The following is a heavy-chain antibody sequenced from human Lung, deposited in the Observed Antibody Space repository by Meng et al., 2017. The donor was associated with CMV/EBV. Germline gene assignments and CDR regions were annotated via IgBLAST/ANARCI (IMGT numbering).Heavy chain of an antibody. D-gene: IGHD2-21*01. Sequence: GGSLRLSCAASGLTFSSYGMSWVRQAPGKGLEWVSSIGATAGGTYYADSVKGRFTISRDNAKNTLYLQMNSLRAEDKAVYYCAKYSAVGERLYYFDYWGQGXLVTVSS. V-gene: IGHV3-23*01. CDR3: AKYSAVGERLYYFDY. J-gene: IGHJ4*02. CDR2: IGATAGGT. CDR1: GLTFSSYG.